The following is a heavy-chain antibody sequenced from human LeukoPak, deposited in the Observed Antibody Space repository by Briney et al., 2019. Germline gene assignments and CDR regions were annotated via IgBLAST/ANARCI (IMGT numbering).Heavy chain of an antibody. V-gene: IGHV1-18*01. D-gene: IGHD2-2*02. J-gene: IGHJ5*02. CDR2: ISAYNGNT. CDR3: ARSFGCSSTSCYTYNWFDP. Sequence: ASVKVSCKASGYTFTSYGISWVRQAPGQGLEWMGWISAYNGNTNYAQKLQGRVTVTTGTSTSTAYMELRSLRSDDTAVYYCARSFGCSSTSCYTYNWFDPWGQGTLVTVSS. CDR1: GYTFTSYG.